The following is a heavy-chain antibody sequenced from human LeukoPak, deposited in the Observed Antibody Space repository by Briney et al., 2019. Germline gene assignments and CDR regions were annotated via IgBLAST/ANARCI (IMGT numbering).Heavy chain of an antibody. D-gene: IGHD6-6*01. CDR3: ARVRWDSSSSEDY. V-gene: IGHV4-34*01. J-gene: IGHJ4*02. CDR2: INHSGST. Sequence: MSSETLSLTCAVYGGTFSGYYWSWIRQPPRKGLEWIGEINHSGSTNYTPSLKSRVTISVDTSKNQFSLRLTSVTAADTAIYYCARVRWDSSSSEDYWSQGTLVTVSS. CDR1: GGTFSGYY.